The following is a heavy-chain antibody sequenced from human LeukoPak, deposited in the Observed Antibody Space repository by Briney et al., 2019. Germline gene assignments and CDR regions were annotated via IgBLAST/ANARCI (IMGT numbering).Heavy chain of an antibody. Sequence: SQTLSLTCTVSGGSISSGGYYWSWIRQPPGKGLEWIGCIYYSGSTYYNPSLKSRVTISVDTSKNQFSLKLSSVTAADTAVYYCAGDVDTAMPSAYGMDVWGQGTTVTVSS. CDR1: GGSISSGGYY. CDR2: IYYSGST. CDR3: AGDVDTAMPSAYGMDV. V-gene: IGHV4-30-4*01. D-gene: IGHD5-18*01. J-gene: IGHJ6*02.